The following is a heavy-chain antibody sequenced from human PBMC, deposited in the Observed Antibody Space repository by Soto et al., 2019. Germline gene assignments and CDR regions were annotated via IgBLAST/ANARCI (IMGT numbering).Heavy chain of an antibody. CDR1: GFTFSSYG. Sequence: QVQLVESGGGVVQPGRSLRLSCAASGFTFSSYGMHWVRQAPGKGLEWVAVISYDGSNKYYADSVKGRFTISRDNSKNTLYLQMKCLRAEDTAVYYCAKFPWGFGELLEDFDYWGQGTLVTVSS. V-gene: IGHV3-30*18. CDR3: AKFPWGFGELLEDFDY. J-gene: IGHJ4*02. D-gene: IGHD3-10*01. CDR2: ISYDGSNK.